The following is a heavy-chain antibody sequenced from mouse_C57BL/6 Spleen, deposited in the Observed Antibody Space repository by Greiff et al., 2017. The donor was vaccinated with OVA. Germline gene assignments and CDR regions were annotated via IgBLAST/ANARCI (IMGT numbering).Heavy chain of an antibody. J-gene: IGHJ4*01. CDR2: IYPNSGST. V-gene: IGHV1-64*01. Sequence: QVQLQQSGAELVKPGASVKLSCKASGYTFTSYWMHWVKQRPGQGLEWIGVIYPNSGSTNYNEKFKSKATLTVDKSSSTAYMQLSSLTSEDSAVYYCARDSNYGAMDYWGQGTSVTVSS. D-gene: IGHD2-5*01. CDR1: GYTFTSYW. CDR3: ARDSNYGAMDY.